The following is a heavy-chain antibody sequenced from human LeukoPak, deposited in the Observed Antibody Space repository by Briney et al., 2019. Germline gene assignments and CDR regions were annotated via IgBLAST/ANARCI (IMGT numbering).Heavy chain of an antibody. D-gene: IGHD5-24*01. V-gene: IGHV1-24*01. CDR2: FDPEDGET. CDR3: ARGGLEMAQIRTPFDY. J-gene: IGHJ4*02. CDR1: GYTLTELS. Sequence: ASVKVSCKVSGYTLTELSLHWVRQAPGKGLEWMGGFDPEDGETIYAQKFQGRVTMTEDTSADTAYMELSSLRSEDTAVYYCARGGLEMAQIRTPFDYWGQGTPVTVSS.